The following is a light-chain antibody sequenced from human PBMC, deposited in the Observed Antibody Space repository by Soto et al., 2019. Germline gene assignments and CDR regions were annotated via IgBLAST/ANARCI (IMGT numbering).Light chain of an antibody. CDR2: AAS. CDR1: QTIDVY. J-gene: IGKJ3*01. V-gene: IGKV1-39*01. Sequence: DIQMTQSPSSLSASVGDRVAMTFRASQTIDVYLNWYQQEPGKAPKLLIYAASTLQSGVPLRFSGSGSGTDFTLSIGSLQPEDFATYFCQQSYTTPFTLGPGTKVDI. CDR3: QQSYTTPFT.